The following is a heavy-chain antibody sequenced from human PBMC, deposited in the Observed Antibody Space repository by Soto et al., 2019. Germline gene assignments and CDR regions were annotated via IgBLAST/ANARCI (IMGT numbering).Heavy chain of an antibody. D-gene: IGHD3-10*01. J-gene: IGHJ2*01. CDR1: GGTFSSYA. Sequence: QVQLVQSGAEVKKPGSSVKVSCKASGGTFSSYAISWVRQAPGQGLEWMGGIIPIFGTANYAQKFQGRVTITADESTSTAYMERSSLRSEDTAVYYCARSSPYGSWSYSPPHWYFDLWGRGTLVTVSS. CDR2: IIPIFGTA. CDR3: ARSSPYGSWSYSPPHWYFDL. V-gene: IGHV1-69*01.